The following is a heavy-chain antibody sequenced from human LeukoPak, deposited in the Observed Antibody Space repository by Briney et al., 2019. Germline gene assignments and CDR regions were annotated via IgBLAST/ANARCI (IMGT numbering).Heavy chain of an antibody. D-gene: IGHD6-6*01. CDR2: IYYSGST. CDR3: ARVVYSSSDQFDY. Sequence: SETLSLTCTVSGGSISSSSYYWGWIRQPPGKGLEWIGSIYYSGSTYYNPSLKSRVTISVDTSKNQFSLKLSSVTAADTAVYYCARVVYSSSDQFDYWGQGTLVTVSS. V-gene: IGHV4-39*01. J-gene: IGHJ4*02. CDR1: GGSISSSSYY.